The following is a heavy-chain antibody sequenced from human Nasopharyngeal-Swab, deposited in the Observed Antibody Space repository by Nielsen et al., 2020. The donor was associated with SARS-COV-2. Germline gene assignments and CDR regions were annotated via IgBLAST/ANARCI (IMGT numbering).Heavy chain of an antibody. Sequence: SETLSLTCTVSGGSISSGGYSWSWIRQPPGKGLEWIGEINHSGSTNYKPSLNSRVTISVDMSKNQFSLKLTSVTAADTAVYYCARSSGSWLPYYYMNVWDKGTTVTVSS. V-gene: IGHV4-30-2*01. D-gene: IGHD3-10*01. CDR2: INHSGST. CDR3: ARSSGSWLPYYYMNV. CDR1: GGSISSGGYS. J-gene: IGHJ6*03.